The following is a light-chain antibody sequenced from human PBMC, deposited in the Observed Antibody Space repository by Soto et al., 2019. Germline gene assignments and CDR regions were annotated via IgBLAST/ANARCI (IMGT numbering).Light chain of an antibody. V-gene: IGKV3-11*01. Sequence: IVVTHSPATLSLSPLERATLSCGASQSVSSDFAWSQQKPGQAPRLLIYDASNRDTGIPARFSGSRSGTDFTPTTNSLEPEDFPVSYCQQRRTWLPFAQGTXLEIK. CDR2: DAS. J-gene: IGKJ5*01. CDR3: QQRRTWLP. CDR1: QSVSSD.